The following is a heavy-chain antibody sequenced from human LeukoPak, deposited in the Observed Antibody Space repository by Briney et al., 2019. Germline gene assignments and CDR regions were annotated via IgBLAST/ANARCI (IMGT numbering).Heavy chain of an antibody. CDR2: ISVYNGNT. Sequence: ASVKVSGKASGYTLTSYGFSWVRQAPGQGREGGGWISVYNGNTNYAEKLQGRGTMITDTSTSTAYMDLRSLRSDDTAVYYCARGQGKLTTVTYFDYWGQGTLVTVYS. CDR1: GYTLTSYG. J-gene: IGHJ4*02. D-gene: IGHD4-17*01. CDR3: ARGQGKLTTVTYFDY. V-gene: IGHV1-18*01.